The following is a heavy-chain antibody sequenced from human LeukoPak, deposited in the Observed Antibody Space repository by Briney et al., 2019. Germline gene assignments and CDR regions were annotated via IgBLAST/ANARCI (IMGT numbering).Heavy chain of an antibody. CDR2: SNGDGSLK. Sequence: GGSLRLSCAASGFTFSSFEMNWVRQAPGKGLEWVSRSNGDGSLKTYADSVEGRFTISRDNAKNTLYLQMNSLRAEDTAVYYCARHPGGSSSYYFDYWGQGTLVTVSS. D-gene: IGHD1-26*01. V-gene: IGHV3-74*01. CDR1: GFTFSSFE. CDR3: ARHPGGSSSYYFDY. J-gene: IGHJ4*02.